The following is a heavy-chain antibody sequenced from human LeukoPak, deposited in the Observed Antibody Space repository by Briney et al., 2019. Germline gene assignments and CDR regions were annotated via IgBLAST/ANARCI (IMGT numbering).Heavy chain of an antibody. CDR1: GFTFSSYS. Sequence: GGSLRLSCAASGFTFSSYSMNWVRQAPGKGLEWVSSISSCSSYIYYADSVKGRFTISRDNAKNSLYLQMNSLRAEDTAVYYCARDALYYDILTGPAHGAFDIWGQGTMVTVSS. CDR3: ARDALYYDILTGPAHGAFDI. J-gene: IGHJ3*02. D-gene: IGHD3-9*01. V-gene: IGHV3-21*01. CDR2: ISSCSSYI.